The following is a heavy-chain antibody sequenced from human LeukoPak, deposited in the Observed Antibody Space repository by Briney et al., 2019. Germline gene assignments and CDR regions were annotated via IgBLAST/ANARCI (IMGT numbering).Heavy chain of an antibody. CDR1: GFTFSSYW. CDR2: IKTDGSST. Sequence: GASLRLSCTASGFTFSSYWMHWVRQTPGKGLVWVSRIKTDGSSTNYADSVKGRFTISRDNAKNTLYLQMNSLRAEDTAVYFCARPVYYGSQSYWDYWGQGTLVTVSS. CDR3: ARPVYYGSQSYWDY. J-gene: IGHJ4*02. V-gene: IGHV3-74*01. D-gene: IGHD3-10*01.